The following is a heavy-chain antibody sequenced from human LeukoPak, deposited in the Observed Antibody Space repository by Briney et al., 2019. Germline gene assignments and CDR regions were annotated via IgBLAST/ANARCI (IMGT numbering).Heavy chain of an antibody. Sequence: GGSLRLSCAASGFTFSSYAMSWVRQAPGKGLEWISYINSGGTPIYYADSVKGRFTMSRDNAKNSLYLQMNSLRAEDTAVYYCARDSDITIFGVDYWGQGTLVTVSS. CDR1: GFTFSSYA. CDR3: ARDSDITIFGVDY. D-gene: IGHD3-3*01. J-gene: IGHJ4*02. CDR2: INSGGTPI. V-gene: IGHV3-48*03.